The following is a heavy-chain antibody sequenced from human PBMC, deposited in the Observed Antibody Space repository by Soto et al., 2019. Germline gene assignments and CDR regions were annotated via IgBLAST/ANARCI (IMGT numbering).Heavy chain of an antibody. J-gene: IGHJ5*02. CDR2: IFWDDDK. CDR1: GFSLSTSEVG. CDR3: AHRRHKNWFDP. Sequence: QITLKESGPTLVKPTETLTLTCTFSGFSLSTSEVGVDWIRQSPGKALEWLALIFWDDDKWFSPSLKNRLTIAKDTSKNQVVLTMTNMDPADTATYYCAHRRHKNWFDPWGQGTLVTVSS. V-gene: IGHV2-5*02.